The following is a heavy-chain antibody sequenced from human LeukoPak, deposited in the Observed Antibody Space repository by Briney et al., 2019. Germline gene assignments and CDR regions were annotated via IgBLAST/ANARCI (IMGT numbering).Heavy chain of an antibody. J-gene: IGHJ4*02. Sequence: GEPLKISCKGSGYSFTSYWIGWVRQMPGKGLEWMGIIYPGDSDTRYSPSFQGQVTITADKSISTAYLQWSSLKASDTAMYYCARRTVTAMVMNYFDYWGQGTLVTVSS. V-gene: IGHV5-51*01. CDR3: ARRTVTAMVMNYFDY. D-gene: IGHD5-18*01. CDR2: IYPGDSDT. CDR1: GYSFTSYW.